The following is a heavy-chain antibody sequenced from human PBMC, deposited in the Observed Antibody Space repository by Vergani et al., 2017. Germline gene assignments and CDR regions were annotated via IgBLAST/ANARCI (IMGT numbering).Heavy chain of an antibody. CDR2: INPITETP. CDR3: ARAKRGRIAVAAADT. J-gene: IGHJ5*02. Sequence: QVQLVQTGAEVKTPGASVKVSCKASGYTFTTSALHWVRQTPGQGLEWLGWINPITETPTYAQAFTGRFVFTLDTSVNTAFLQIRGLTAEDTALYYCARAKRGRIAVAAADTWGQGTQVTVSS. D-gene: IGHD6-19*01. V-gene: IGHV7-4-1*01. CDR1: GYTFTTSA.